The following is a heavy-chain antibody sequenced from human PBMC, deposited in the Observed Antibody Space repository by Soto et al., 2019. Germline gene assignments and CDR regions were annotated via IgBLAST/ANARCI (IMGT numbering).Heavy chain of an antibody. CDR2: TYYRSKWYN. J-gene: IGHJ6*03. D-gene: IGHD4-17*01. Sequence: KQSQTLSLTCAISGDSVSSNSAAWNWIRQSPSRGLEWLGRTYYRSKWYNDYAVSVKSRITINPDTSKNQFSLQLNSVTPEDTAVYYCARDQAPPTVVTPHYYYYMVVWGKGTTVTVSS. CDR3: ARDQAPPTVVTPHYYYYMVV. V-gene: IGHV6-1*01. CDR1: GDSVSSNSAA.